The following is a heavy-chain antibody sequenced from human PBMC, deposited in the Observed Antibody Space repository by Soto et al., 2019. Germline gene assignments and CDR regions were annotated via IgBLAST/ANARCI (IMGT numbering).Heavy chain of an antibody. Sequence: GGSLRLSCAASGFTFSSYAMSWVRQAPGKGLEWVSAISGGGGSTYYADSVKGRFTISRDNSKNTLYLQMNSLRAEDTAVYYCANLPNKYYDSSGYYPHLFYYVMDVWGQGTTVTVSS. D-gene: IGHD3-22*01. J-gene: IGHJ6*02. V-gene: IGHV3-23*01. CDR1: GFTFSSYA. CDR2: ISGGGGST. CDR3: ANLPNKYYDSSGYYPHLFYYVMDV.